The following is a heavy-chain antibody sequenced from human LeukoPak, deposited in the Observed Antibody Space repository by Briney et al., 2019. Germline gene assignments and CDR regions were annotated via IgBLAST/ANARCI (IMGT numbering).Heavy chain of an antibody. CDR2: VSHSGYT. CDR3: SRRSGTYTWYLDV. Sequence: SETLSLTCTVSGGSIKGGGYYWSWIRQHPGKGLEWIGEVSHSGYTNYNPSLESRVAISIDKSNNHFSLTLRSVSAADTAVYFCSRRSGTYTWYLDVWGRGTLVTVSS. CDR1: GGSIKGGGYY. V-gene: IGHV4-31*09. D-gene: IGHD3-10*01. J-gene: IGHJ2*01.